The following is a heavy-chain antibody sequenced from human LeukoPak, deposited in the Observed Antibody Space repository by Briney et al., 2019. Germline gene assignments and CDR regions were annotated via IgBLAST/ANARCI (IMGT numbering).Heavy chain of an antibody. V-gene: IGHV4-59*01. D-gene: IGHD6-13*01. CDR2: IYYSGST. CDR3: ARTTEAHSWRTRYYDYYMDV. J-gene: IGHJ6*03. Sequence: SETLSLTCTVSGGSISSYYWSWIRQPPGKGLEWIGYIYYSGSTNYNPPLKSRLTISVDTSKNQFSLKLSFVTAADTAVYYCARTTEAHSWRTRYYDYYMDVWGKGTTVAVSS. CDR1: GGSISSYY.